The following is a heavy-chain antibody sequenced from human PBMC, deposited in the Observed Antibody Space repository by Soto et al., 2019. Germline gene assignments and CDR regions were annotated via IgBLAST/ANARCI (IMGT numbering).Heavy chain of an antibody. D-gene: IGHD6-19*01. Sequence: PXGSLGLSNAASGFTVSSYCMHWVRQAPGKGLEWVAVIWYDGSNKYYADSVKGRFTISRDNSKNTLYLQMNSLGAEDTAVYYCARIPQIAVAGTRFGYFDLWGRGTLVTSPQ. J-gene: IGHJ2*01. CDR1: GFTVSSYC. CDR2: IWYDGSNK. V-gene: IGHV3-33*01. CDR3: ARIPQIAVAGTRFGYFDL.